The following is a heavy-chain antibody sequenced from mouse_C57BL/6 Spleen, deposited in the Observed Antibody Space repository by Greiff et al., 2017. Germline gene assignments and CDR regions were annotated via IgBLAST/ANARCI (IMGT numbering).Heavy chain of an antibody. V-gene: IGHV1-72*01. CDR3: ERFDGY. Sequence: QVQLQQSGAELVKPGASVKLSCTASGYSFTSYWMHWVKQRPGRGLEGNGRIDPNSGGTKYNEKFKSKAKLTVDKPSSTAYMQLSSLTSEDAAVYYCERFDGYWGQGTLVTGSA. CDR1: GYSFTSYW. CDR2: IDPNSGGT. J-gene: IGHJ3*02.